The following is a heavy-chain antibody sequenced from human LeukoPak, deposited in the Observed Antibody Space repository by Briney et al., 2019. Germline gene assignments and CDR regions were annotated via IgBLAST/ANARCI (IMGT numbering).Heavy chain of an antibody. CDR1: GYTLTELS. D-gene: IGHD3-10*01. J-gene: IGHJ6*03. Sequence: GASVKVSCKVSGYTLTELSMHWVRQAPGKGLEWMGGFGPEDGETIYAQKFQGRVTMTEDTSTDTAYMELSSLRSEDTAVYYCATQSGTDYYYMDVWGKGTTVTVSS. CDR2: FGPEDGET. CDR3: ATQSGTDYYYMDV. V-gene: IGHV1-24*01.